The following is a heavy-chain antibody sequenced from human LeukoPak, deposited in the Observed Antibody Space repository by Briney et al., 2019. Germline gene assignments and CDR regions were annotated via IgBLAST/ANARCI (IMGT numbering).Heavy chain of an antibody. D-gene: IGHD6-6*01. CDR2: ISSSGGTT. J-gene: IGHJ4*02. Sequence: PGGSLRLSCAASGFTFSSYAMRWVRQAPGKGLEWVSAISSSGGTTDYADSVKGRFTISRDNSKNTLYLQMNSLRAEDTAIYYCAKDRWSSSSGNYFDYWGQGTLVTVSS. V-gene: IGHV3-23*01. CDR1: GFTFSSYA. CDR3: AKDRWSSSSGNYFDY.